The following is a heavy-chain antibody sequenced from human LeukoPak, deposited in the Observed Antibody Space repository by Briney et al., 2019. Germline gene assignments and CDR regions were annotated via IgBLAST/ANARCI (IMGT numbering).Heavy chain of an antibody. CDR3: AREGGGRAFDI. Sequence: SETLSLTCAVYGGSFSGYYWSWIRQPPGKGLEWIGEINHSGSTNYNPSLKSRVTISVDTSKNQFSLKRSSVTAADTAVYYCAREGGGRAFDIWGQGTMVTVSS. J-gene: IGHJ3*02. CDR1: GGSFSGYY. D-gene: IGHD4-23*01. CDR2: INHSGST. V-gene: IGHV4-34*01.